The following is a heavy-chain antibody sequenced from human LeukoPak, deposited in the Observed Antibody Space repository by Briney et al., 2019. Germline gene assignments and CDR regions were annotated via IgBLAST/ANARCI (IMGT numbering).Heavy chain of an antibody. CDR2: ISGGGGST. Sequence: PGGSLRLSCAASGFTFSSYAMSWVRQAPGKGLEWVSAISGGGGSTYYADSVKGRFTISRDNSKNTLYLQMNSLRAEDTAVYYCAKDRRSTAMVMLLWDYWGQGTLVTVSS. D-gene: IGHD5-18*01. J-gene: IGHJ4*02. CDR3: AKDRRSTAMVMLLWDY. CDR1: GFTFSSYA. V-gene: IGHV3-23*01.